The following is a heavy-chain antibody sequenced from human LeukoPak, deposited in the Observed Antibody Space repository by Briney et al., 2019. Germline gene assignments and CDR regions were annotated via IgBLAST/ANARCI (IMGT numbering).Heavy chain of an antibody. D-gene: IGHD3-10*01. CDR3: ARHPRITMVRGVQNWFDP. Sequence: SETLSLTCAVYGGSFSGYYWSWIRQPPGKGLEWIGEINHSGSTNYNPSLKSRVTISVDTSKNQFSLKLSSVTAADTAVYYCARHPRITMVRGVQNWFDPWGQGTLVTVSS. CDR1: GGSFSGYY. V-gene: IGHV4-34*01. J-gene: IGHJ5*02. CDR2: INHSGST.